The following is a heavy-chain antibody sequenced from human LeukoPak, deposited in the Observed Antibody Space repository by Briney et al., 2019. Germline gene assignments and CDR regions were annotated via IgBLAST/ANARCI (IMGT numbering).Heavy chain of an antibody. V-gene: IGHV3-30*02. CDR2: IRYNGNNQ. D-gene: IGHD3-10*01. CDR1: GFTFNNYG. CDR3: AKDSAFYYIDV. Sequence: GGSLRLSCAASGFTFNNYGMHWVRQAPGKGLEWVAFIRYNGNNQYYADSVKGRFTISRDNSKNTLYLQMNSLKGDDTAVYYCAKDSAFYYIDVWGKGTTIIISS. J-gene: IGHJ6*03.